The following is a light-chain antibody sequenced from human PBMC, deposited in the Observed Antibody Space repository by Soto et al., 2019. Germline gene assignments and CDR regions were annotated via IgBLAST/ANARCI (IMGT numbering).Light chain of an antibody. Sequence: QSVLTQPASVSGSPGQSITISCTGTSSDVGSYNLVSWYQQHPGKAPKLMIYEGSKRPSGIPDRFSGSKSGTSATLGITGLQTGDEADYYCGTWDSSLSAGVFGGGTQLTVL. V-gene: IGLV2-14*02. J-gene: IGLJ3*02. CDR3: GTWDSSLSAGV. CDR1: SSDVGSYNL. CDR2: EGS.